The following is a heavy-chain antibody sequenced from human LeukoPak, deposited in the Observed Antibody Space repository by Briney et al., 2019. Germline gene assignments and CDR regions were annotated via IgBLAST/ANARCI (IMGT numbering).Heavy chain of an antibody. V-gene: IGHV3-48*03. D-gene: IGHD3-16*01. CDR1: GFTFSSYE. J-gene: IGHJ3*02. CDR2: ISSSGSTI. CDR3: ARARLTDYVWGRRTFDI. Sequence: GGSLRLSCAVSGFTFSSYEMNWDRQAPGKGLEWVSYISSSGSTIYYADSVKGRFTISRDNAKKSLYLQMNSLRAEDTAVYYCARARLTDYVWGRRTFDIWGQGTMVTISS.